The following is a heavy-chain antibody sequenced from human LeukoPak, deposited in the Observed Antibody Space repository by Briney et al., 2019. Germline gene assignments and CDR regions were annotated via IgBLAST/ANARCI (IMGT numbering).Heavy chain of an antibody. CDR2: INQDGSEK. V-gene: IGHV3-7*01. J-gene: IGHJ4*02. Sequence: GGSLRLSCAASGFTFSSYWMSWVRQAPGKGLEWVASINQDGSEKCYVDSVKGRFTISRDNAKNSLFLQMNSLRAEDTAVYFCARPYYYSSGSYPYWGQGTLATVSS. CDR1: GFTFSSYW. D-gene: IGHD3-10*01. CDR3: ARPYYYSSGSYPY.